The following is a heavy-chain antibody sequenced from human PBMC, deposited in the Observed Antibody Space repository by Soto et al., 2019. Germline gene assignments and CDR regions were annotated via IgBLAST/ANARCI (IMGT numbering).Heavy chain of an antibody. CDR3: TTYHGDYIFEH. J-gene: IGHJ5*02. Sequence: QVQLVQSGAEVKKPGASVKVSCKVSGYTLNEVAMHWVRQAPGKGLEWLGGFDPAEAETIYAQDFQGRVTKTADTSTDTVYMELSSQRSEDTALYFCTTYHGDYIFEHWGQRTLVTVSS. D-gene: IGHD4-17*01. CDR2: FDPAEAET. CDR1: GYTLNEVA. V-gene: IGHV1-24*01.